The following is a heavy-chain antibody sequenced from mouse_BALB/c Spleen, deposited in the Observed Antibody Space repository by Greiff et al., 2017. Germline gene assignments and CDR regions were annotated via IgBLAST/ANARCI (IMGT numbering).Heavy chain of an antibody. J-gene: IGHJ3*01. CDR1: GFSLTSYG. Sequence: VQVVESGPGLVAPSQSLSITCTVSGFSLTSYGVHWVRQPPGKGLEWLGVIWAGGSTNYNSALMSRLSISKDNSKSQVFLKMNSLQTDDTAMYYCARDQVLRPFAYWGQGTLVTVSA. CDR3: ARDQVLRPFAY. CDR2: IWAGGST. D-gene: IGHD1-2*01. V-gene: IGHV2-9*02.